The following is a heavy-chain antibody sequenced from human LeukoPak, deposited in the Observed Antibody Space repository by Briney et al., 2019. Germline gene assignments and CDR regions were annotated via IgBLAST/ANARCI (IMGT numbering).Heavy chain of an antibody. CDR2: INPNSGGT. V-gene: IGHV1-2*02. CDR1: GYTFTANY. CDR3: ARGYPLSTTAAGTYFQH. D-gene: IGHD6-13*01. Sequence: ASVKVSCKTSGYTFTANYMHWVRQAPGQGLEWMGWINPNSGGTNYAQKFQGRVTMTRDTSISTAYMELSRLRSDDTAVYYCARGYPLSTTAAGTYFQHWGQGTLVTVSS. J-gene: IGHJ1*01.